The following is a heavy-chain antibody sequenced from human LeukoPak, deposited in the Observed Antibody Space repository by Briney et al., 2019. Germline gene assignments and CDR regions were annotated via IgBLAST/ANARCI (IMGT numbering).Heavy chain of an antibody. CDR2: INPNSGGT. D-gene: IGHD3-22*01. V-gene: IGHV1-2*02. J-gene: IGHJ4*02. CDR1: GYTFTTYY. Sequence: ASVKVSCKASGYTFTTYYMHWVRQAPGQGLEWMGWINPNSGGTDYAQKFRGRVTMTRDTSISTAYMELSRLRSDDTAVYYCARVLNYYDSSGYLYYFDFWGQGALVTVSS. CDR3: ARVLNYYDSSGYLYYFDF.